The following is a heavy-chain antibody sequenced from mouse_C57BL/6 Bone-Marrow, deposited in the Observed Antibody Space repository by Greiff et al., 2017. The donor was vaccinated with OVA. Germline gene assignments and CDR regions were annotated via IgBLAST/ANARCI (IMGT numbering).Heavy chain of an antibody. D-gene: IGHD4-1*01. Sequence: EVQLQQSGPELVKPGASVKISCKASGYTFTDYYMNWVKQSHGKSLEWIGDINPNNGGTSYNQKFKGKATLTVDKSSSTAYMELRSLTSEDSAVYYCARRGGGTLDYWGQGTTLTVSS. CDR1: GYTFTDYY. J-gene: IGHJ2*01. CDR2: INPNNGGT. V-gene: IGHV1-26*01. CDR3: ARRGGGTLDY.